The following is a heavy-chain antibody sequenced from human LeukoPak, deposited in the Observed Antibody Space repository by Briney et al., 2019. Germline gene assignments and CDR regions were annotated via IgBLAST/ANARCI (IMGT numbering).Heavy chain of an antibody. CDR2: ISGSGGST. CDR3: ARDPPGAHFDY. V-gene: IGHV3-23*01. J-gene: IGHJ4*02. CDR1: GFTFSSYA. Sequence: GGSXRLSCAASGFTFSSYAMSWVRQAPGKGLEWVSAISGSGGSTYYADSVKGRFTISRDNSKNTLYLQMNSLRVEDTAVYYCARDPPGAHFDYWGQGTLVTVSS. D-gene: IGHD7-27*01.